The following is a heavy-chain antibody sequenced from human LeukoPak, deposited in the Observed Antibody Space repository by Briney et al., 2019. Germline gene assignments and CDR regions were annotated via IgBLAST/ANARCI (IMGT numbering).Heavy chain of an antibody. CDR2: INPSGGST. CDR1: GYTFTSYY. CDR3: ARSPNIYDSSGYSNWFDP. J-gene: IGHJ5*02. Sequence: ASVKVSCKASGYTFTSYYMHWVRQAPGQGLEWMGIINPSGGSTSYAQKFQGRVTMTRDTSTSTVYMELSSLRSEDTAVYYCARSPNIYDSSGYSNWFDPWGQGTLVTVSS. D-gene: IGHD3-22*01. V-gene: IGHV1-46*01.